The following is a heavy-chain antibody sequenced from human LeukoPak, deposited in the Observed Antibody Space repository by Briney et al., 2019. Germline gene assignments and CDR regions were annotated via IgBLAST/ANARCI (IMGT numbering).Heavy chain of an antibody. CDR2: ISGSGGST. D-gene: IGHD2-2*01. V-gene: IGHV3-23*01. CDR1: GFTFSSYA. Sequence: GGSLRLSCAASGFTFSSYAMSWVRQAPGKGLEWVSAISGSGGSTYYADSVKGRFTISRDNSKNTLYLQMNSLRAEDTAVYYCATRTPYYYYYYMDVWGKGTTVTVSS. J-gene: IGHJ6*03. CDR3: ATRTPYYYYYYMDV.